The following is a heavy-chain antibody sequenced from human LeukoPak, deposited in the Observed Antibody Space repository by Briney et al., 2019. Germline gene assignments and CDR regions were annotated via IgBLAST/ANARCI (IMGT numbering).Heavy chain of an antibody. V-gene: IGHV1-8*01. D-gene: IGHD3-22*01. CDR3: ARLRSAYYSRRYYYYYMDV. CDR1: GYTFTSYD. Sequence: ASVKVSCTPSGYTFTSYDINWGRQSTGQGLEWMGWMNPNSGNTGYAQKFQGRVTMTRNTSISTAYMELSSLRSEDTAVYYCARLRSAYYSRRYYYYYMDVWGKGTTVTVSS. CDR2: MNPNSGNT. J-gene: IGHJ6*03.